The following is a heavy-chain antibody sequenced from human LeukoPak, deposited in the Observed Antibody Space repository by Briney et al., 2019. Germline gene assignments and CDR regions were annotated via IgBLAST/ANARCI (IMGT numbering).Heavy chain of an antibody. D-gene: IGHD1-14*01. J-gene: IGHJ4*02. CDR1: GFTVSSNY. V-gene: IGHV3-66*01. CDR3: ARSLFWAGQFDY. Sequence: GGSLRLSCAASGFTVSSNYMSWVRQAPGKGLEWVSVIYSGGSTYYADSVKGRFTISRDNSKNTLYLQMNSLRAEDTAVYYCARSLFWAGQFDYWGQGTLVTASS. CDR2: IYSGGST.